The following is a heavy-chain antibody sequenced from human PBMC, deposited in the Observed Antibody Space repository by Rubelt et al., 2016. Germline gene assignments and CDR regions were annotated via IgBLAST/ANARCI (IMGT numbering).Heavy chain of an antibody. D-gene: IGHD2-15*01. V-gene: IGHV4-34*01. J-gene: IGHJ5*02. CDR1: GGSFSGYY. Sequence: QVQLQQWGAGLLKPSETLSLTCAVYGGSFSGYYWSWIRQPPGKGLEWIGYIYYSGSTYYNPSLKSRVTISVDTSKNQFSLKLSSVTAADTAVYYCARDGCGGSCSLFDPWGQGTLVTVSS. CDR3: ARDGCGGSCSLFDP. CDR2: IYYSGST.